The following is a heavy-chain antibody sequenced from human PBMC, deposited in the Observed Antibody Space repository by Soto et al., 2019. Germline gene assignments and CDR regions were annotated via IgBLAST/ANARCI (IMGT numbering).Heavy chain of an antibody. D-gene: IGHD1-7*01. CDR1: GFTLSSYG. J-gene: IGHJ6*02. CDR3: ARDPEEYNWNYAKSISRAHGMDV. CDR2: IWYDGSNK. Sequence: QVQLVECGGGVVQPGRSLRLACAASGFTLSSYGMHWVRQAPGKGLEWVAVIWYDGSNKYYADSVKGRFTISRDNSKNTLYLQMNSLRAEDTAVYYCARDPEEYNWNYAKSISRAHGMDVWGQGTTVTVSS. V-gene: IGHV3-33*01.